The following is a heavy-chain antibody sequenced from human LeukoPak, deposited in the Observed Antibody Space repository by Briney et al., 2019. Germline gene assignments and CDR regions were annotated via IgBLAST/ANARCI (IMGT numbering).Heavy chain of an antibody. D-gene: IGHD6-6*01. V-gene: IGHV4-39*07. CDR3: ARDSSRRDFDY. Sequence: SETLSLTCTVSGGSISSSSYYWGWIRQPPGKGLEWIGSIYYSGSTYYNPSLKSRVTISVDTSKNQFSLKLSSVTAADTAVYYCARDSSRRDFDYWGQGTLVTVSS. CDR2: IYYSGST. CDR1: GGSISSSSYY. J-gene: IGHJ4*02.